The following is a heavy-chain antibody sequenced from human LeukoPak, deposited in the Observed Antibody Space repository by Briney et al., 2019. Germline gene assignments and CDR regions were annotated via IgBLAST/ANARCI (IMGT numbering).Heavy chain of an antibody. J-gene: IGHJ4*02. CDR1: GYTFTGYY. V-gene: IGHV1-2*02. CDR2: INPNSGGT. Sequence: ALVKVSCKASGYTFTGYYMHWARQAPGQGLEWMGWINPNSGGTNYAQKFQGRVTMTRDTSISTAYMELSRLRSDDTAVYYCAGAPTGYSSGWYDYWGQGTLVTVSS. CDR3: AGAPTGYSSGWYDY. D-gene: IGHD6-19*01.